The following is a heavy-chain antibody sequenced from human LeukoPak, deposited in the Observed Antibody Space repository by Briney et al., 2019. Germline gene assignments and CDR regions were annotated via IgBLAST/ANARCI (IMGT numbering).Heavy chain of an antibody. V-gene: IGHV4-61*01. J-gene: IGHJ4*02. Sequence: SETLSLTCTVSGGSVSSGSYYWSWIRQPPGKGLEWIGYIYYSGSTNYNPSLKSRVTISVDTSKNQFSLKLSSVTAADTAVYYCARVEGHSGDCGPAFDYWGQGTLVTVSS. CDR2: IYYSGST. D-gene: IGHD4-17*01. CDR3: ARVEGHSGDCGPAFDY. CDR1: GGSVSSGSYY.